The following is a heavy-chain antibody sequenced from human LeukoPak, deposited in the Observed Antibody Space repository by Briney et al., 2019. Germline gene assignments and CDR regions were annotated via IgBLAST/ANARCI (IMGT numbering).Heavy chain of an antibody. CDR3: AKDHEWELLYYFDY. V-gene: IGHV3-30*18. CDR2: ISYDGSNK. Sequence: GSLRLSCAASGFTFSSYGMHWVRQAPGKGLEWVAVISYDGSNKYYADSVKGRFTISRDNSKNTLYLQMNSLRAEDTAVYYCAKDHEWELLYYFDYWGQGTLVTVPS. J-gene: IGHJ4*02. CDR1: GFTFSSYG. D-gene: IGHD1-26*01.